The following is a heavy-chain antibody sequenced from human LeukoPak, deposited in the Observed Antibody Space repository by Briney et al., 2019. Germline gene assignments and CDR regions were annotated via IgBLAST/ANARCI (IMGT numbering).Heavy chain of an antibody. Sequence: PGGSLRLSCAASGVSFSSYEMNWVRQAPGKGLEWISHINSNGRNIDYADSVRGGFTISTDNTNNSLFMHMNSLRAENTALYYCAELVITMIGGVWGKGNTVTIS. D-gene: IGHD3-10*02. V-gene: IGHV3-48*03. CDR1: GVSFSSYE. J-gene: IGHJ6*01. CDR2: INSNGRNI. CDR3: AELVITMIGGV.